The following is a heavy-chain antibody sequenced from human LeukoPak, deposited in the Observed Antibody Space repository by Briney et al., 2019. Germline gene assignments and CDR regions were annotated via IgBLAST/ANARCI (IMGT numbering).Heavy chain of an antibody. D-gene: IGHD4-17*01. CDR2: ITGGSTTI. CDR1: GFTFSNYR. Sequence: GGSLRLSCAASGFTFSNYRMNWVRQAPGKGLEWVSYITGGSTTIYYADSVKGRFTISRDNAKNSLYLQMNSLRAEDTAVYYCARDYSTVTTFFDYWGQGTLVTVSS. V-gene: IGHV3-48*01. J-gene: IGHJ4*02. CDR3: ARDYSTVTTFFDY.